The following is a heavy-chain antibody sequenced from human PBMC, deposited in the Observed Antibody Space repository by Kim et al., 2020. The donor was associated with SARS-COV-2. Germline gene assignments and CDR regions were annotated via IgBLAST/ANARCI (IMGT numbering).Heavy chain of an antibody. V-gene: IGHV3-30*02. J-gene: IGHJ3*02. D-gene: IGHD2-15*01. Sequence: VKGRFTISRDNSKNTLYLQMNSLRAEDTAVYYCAKLYCSGGSCYFYAFDIWGQGTMVTVSS. CDR3: AKLYCSGGSCYFYAFDI.